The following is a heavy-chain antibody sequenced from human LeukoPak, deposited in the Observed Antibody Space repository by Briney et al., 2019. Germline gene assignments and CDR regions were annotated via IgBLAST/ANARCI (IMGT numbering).Heavy chain of an antibody. CDR1: VASLSSYY. D-gene: IGHD2-15*01. Sequence: PSETLSLTCTVSVASLSSYYWSWIRQPPGKGLEWIGYVSYSGSTNYNPSLKSRVTTSVDTSQNQFSLKLSSVTAADTAVYYCARDCSGGSCKFDSWGQGTLVSVSS. CDR3: ARDCSGGSCKFDS. J-gene: IGHJ4*02. V-gene: IGHV4-59*01. CDR2: VSYSGST.